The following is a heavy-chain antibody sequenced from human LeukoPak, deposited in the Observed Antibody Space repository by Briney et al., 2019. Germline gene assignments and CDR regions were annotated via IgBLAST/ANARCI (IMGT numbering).Heavy chain of an antibody. Sequence: SHTLSLPCAISGDSVSSNSDAWNWIRQSPSRGLEWLGRTYYRSKWYNDYAVSVKSRITIHPDTSKNQFSLQLNSVTPEDTAVYYCARSAPKICSSSWYNWFDPWGQGTLVTVSS. D-gene: IGHD6-13*01. J-gene: IGHJ5*02. CDR1: GDSVSSNSDA. CDR3: ARSAPKICSSSWYNWFDP. CDR2: TYYRSKWYN. V-gene: IGHV6-1*01.